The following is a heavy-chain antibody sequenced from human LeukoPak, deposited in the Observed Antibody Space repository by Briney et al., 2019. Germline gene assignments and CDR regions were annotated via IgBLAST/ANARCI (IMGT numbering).Heavy chain of an antibody. J-gene: IGHJ4*02. CDR2: ISGSGGST. Sequence: PGGSLRLSCAASGFTFSSYGMSWVRQAPGKGLEWVSAISGSGGSTYYADSVKGRFTISRDNSKNTLYLQMNSLRAEDTAVYYCAKGPAFTTYYYGSGSSTRMPDDYWGQGTLVTVSS. D-gene: IGHD3-10*01. V-gene: IGHV3-23*01. CDR3: AKGPAFTTYYYGSGSSTRMPDDY. CDR1: GFTFSSYG.